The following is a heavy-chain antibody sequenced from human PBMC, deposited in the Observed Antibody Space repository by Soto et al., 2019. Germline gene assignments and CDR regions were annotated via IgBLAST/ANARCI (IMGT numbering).Heavy chain of an antibody. CDR2: ISSSRSYT. D-gene: IGHD6-13*01. Sequence: QVQLVESGGGLVKPGGSLRLSCAASGFTFSDYYMSWIRQAPGKGLEWVSYISSSRSYTNYADSVKGRFTISRDNAKNSLYLQMNSLRAEDTAVYYCARAPFRSSWSDYWGQGTLVTVSS. CDR3: ARAPFRSSWSDY. J-gene: IGHJ4*02. CDR1: GFTFSDYY. V-gene: IGHV3-11*06.